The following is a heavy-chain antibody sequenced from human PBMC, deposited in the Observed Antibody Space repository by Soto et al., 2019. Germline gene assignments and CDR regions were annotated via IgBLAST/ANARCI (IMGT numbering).Heavy chain of an antibody. V-gene: IGHV3-11*05. CDR1: GFTFSDYY. D-gene: IGHD3-16*01. J-gene: IGHJ4*02. CDR2: ISGGGSDT. CDR3: ARGTRGHDGGNY. Sequence: GGSLRLSCAASGFTFSDYYMSWVRQAPGKGLEWVSYISGGGSDTNYADSLKGRFTISRDNAKNSLSLQMNSLRAEDTAMYYCARGTRGHDGGNYWGPGTLVTVSS.